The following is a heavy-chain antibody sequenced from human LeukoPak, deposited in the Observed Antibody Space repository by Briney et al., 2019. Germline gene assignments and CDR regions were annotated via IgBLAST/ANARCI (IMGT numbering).Heavy chain of an antibody. CDR2: INHSGST. CDR3: ARGTILGFYDAFDI. D-gene: IGHD3-3*01. Sequence: SETLSLTCTVSGGSISSYYWSWIRQPPGKGLEWIGEINHSGSTNYNPSLKSRVTISVDTSKNQFSLKLSSVTAADTAVYYCARGTILGFYDAFDIWGQGTMVTVSS. J-gene: IGHJ3*02. CDR1: GGSISSYY. V-gene: IGHV4-34*01.